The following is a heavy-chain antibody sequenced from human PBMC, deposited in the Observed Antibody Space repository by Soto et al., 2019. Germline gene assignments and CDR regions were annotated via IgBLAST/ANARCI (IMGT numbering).Heavy chain of an antibody. CDR1: GFTFSAYG. J-gene: IGHJ4*02. D-gene: IGHD2-8*01. CDR2: IKDDGSNK. V-gene: IGHV3-30*18. CDR3: DKGRMGAGVWGYLDY. Sequence: QVQLVESGGGVVQPGRSLRLSCAGSGFTFSAYGMDWVRQAPGKGLEWVAVIKDDGSNKYYADSVKGRFTISRDNSKNTQYLQMNSVRAEDNVVYYCDKGRMGAGVWGYLDYWGQGTLVTVSS.